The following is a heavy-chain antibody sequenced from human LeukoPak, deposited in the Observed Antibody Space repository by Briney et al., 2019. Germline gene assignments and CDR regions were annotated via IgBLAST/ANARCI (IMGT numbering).Heavy chain of an antibody. CDR3: ARGYSGSYDY. CDR2: IYTSGST. J-gene: IGHJ4*02. CDR1: GGSISSGSYY. Sequence: SQTLSLTCTVSGGSISSGSYYWSWIRQPAGKGLEWIGRIYTSGSTNYNPSLKSRVTISVDKSKNQFSLKLSSVTAADTAVYYCARGYSGSYDYWGQGTLVTVSS. V-gene: IGHV4-61*02. D-gene: IGHD1-26*01.